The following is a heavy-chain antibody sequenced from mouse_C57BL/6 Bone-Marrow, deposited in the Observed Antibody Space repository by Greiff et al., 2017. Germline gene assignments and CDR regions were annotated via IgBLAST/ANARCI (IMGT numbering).Heavy chain of an antibody. J-gene: IGHJ3*01. CDR3: ARSERLRRAWFAY. V-gene: IGHV1-76*01. CDR2: IYPGSGNT. CDR1: GYTFTDYY. D-gene: IGHD2-4*01. Sequence: VKLKESGAELVRPGASVKLSCKASGYTFTDYYINWVKQRPGQGLEWIARIYPGSGNTYYNEKFKGKATLTAEKSSSTAYMQLSSLTSEDSAVYFCARSERLRRAWFAYWGQGTLVTVSA.